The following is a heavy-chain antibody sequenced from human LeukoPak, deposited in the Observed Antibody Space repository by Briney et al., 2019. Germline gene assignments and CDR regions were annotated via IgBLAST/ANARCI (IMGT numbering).Heavy chain of an antibody. Sequence: SETLSLTCTVSGGSISNYYWSWIRQSPGKGLEWIGDIYYSGSTDYNPSLKSRVTISVDTSKNQFSLKLSSVTAADTAVYYCARGAFDIWGQGTMVTVSS. CDR2: IYYSGST. J-gene: IGHJ3*02. CDR3: ARGAFDI. V-gene: IGHV4-59*12. CDR1: GGSISNYY.